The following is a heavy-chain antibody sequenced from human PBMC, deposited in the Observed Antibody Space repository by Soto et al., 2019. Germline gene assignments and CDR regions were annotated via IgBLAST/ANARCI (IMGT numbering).Heavy chain of an antibody. V-gene: IGHV3-30-3*01. D-gene: IGHD1-1*01. Sequence: QVQLVESGGGVVQPGRSLRLSCAASGFTFSSYAMHWVRQAPGKGLAWVAVISYDGSNKYYADSVKGRFTISRDTSKNPLYLQMHSLGAEDTAVYYCASPRLSSDGTTPIDYWGQGTLVTVSS. CDR3: ASPRLSSDGTTPIDY. CDR1: GFTFSSYA. J-gene: IGHJ4*02. CDR2: ISYDGSNK.